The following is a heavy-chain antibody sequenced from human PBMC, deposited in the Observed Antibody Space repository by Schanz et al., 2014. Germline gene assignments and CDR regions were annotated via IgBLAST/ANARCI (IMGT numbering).Heavy chain of an antibody. D-gene: IGHD2-2*01. J-gene: IGHJ4*02. CDR3: ARAARRTRVVPLYFDY. CDR1: GGSFSGYY. Sequence: QVQLQQWGAGLLKPSETLSLTCAVYGGSFSGYYWSWIRQPPGKGLEWIAEINHGGSTNYNPSLKSRVTISVYPSKNQFSLKLRSVAAADTAVYYCARAARRTRVVPLYFDYWGQGTLVTVSS. V-gene: IGHV4-34*01. CDR2: INHGGST.